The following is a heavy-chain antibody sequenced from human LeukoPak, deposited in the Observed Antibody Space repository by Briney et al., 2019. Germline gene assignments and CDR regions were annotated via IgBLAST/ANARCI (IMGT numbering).Heavy chain of an antibody. Sequence: GGSLRLSCAASGFTFSSYDMHWVRHATGKGLEWVSAIGTAGDTYYPGSVKGRFTISRENAKNSLYLQMNSLRAGDTAVYYCARVSEQQGFDYWGQGTLVTVSS. V-gene: IGHV3-13*01. D-gene: IGHD6-13*01. J-gene: IGHJ4*02. CDR3: ARVSEQQGFDY. CDR1: GFTFSSYD. CDR2: IGTAGDT.